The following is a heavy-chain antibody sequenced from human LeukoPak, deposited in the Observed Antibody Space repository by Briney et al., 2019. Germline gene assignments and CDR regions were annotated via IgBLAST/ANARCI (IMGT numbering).Heavy chain of an antibody. V-gene: IGHV3-23*01. Sequence: PGGSLRLSCAASGFTFSSYWMHWVRQAPGKGLVWVSYITGSGGSTLYADSVKGRFTVSRDNSKNTLYLQMNSLRAEDTAVYFCAKGLSIASSFFDYWGQGTLVTVSS. CDR1: GFTFSSYW. J-gene: IGHJ4*02. CDR2: ITGSGGST. D-gene: IGHD3-3*02. CDR3: AKGLSIASSFFDY.